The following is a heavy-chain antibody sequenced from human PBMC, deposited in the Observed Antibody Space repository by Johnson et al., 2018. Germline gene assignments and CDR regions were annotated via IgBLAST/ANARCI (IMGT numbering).Heavy chain of an antibody. Sequence: VQLQESGGGLVQPGGSLKLSRAASGFTFGSYAMAWVRQAPGKGLEWVSVISGSGGSTYYADSVKGRFTISRDNSKNTRYLQMNSLRAEDTALYYCAKGNYYYSSGYFQHWGQGTLVTVSS. V-gene: IGHV3-23*01. CDR3: AKGNYYYSSGYFQH. CDR1: GFTFGSYA. D-gene: IGHD3-22*01. J-gene: IGHJ1*01. CDR2: ISGSGGST.